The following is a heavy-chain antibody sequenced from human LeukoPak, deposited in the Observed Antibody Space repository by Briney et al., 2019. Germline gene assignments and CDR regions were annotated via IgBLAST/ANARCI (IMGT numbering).Heavy chain of an antibody. V-gene: IGHV1-2*04. CDR3: ARAPLNWNYLDY. CDR2: INPNSGGT. CDR1: GYTFTGYY. Sequence: ASVTVSCKASGYTFTGYYMHWVRQAPGQGLEWMGWINPNSGGTNYAQKFQGWVTMTRDTSISTAYMELSRLRSDDTAVYYCARAPLNWNYLDYWGQGTLVTVSS. D-gene: IGHD1-20*01. J-gene: IGHJ4*02.